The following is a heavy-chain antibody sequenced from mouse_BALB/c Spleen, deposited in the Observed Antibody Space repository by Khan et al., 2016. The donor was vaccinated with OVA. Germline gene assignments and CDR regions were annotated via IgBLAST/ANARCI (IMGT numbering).Heavy chain of an antibody. CDR3: ARIYGEDFDY. V-gene: IGHV3-2*02. J-gene: IGHJ2*02. CDR2: ISYSGNT. CDR1: GYSITSDYA. D-gene: IGHD1-1*01. Sequence: EVQLQESGPGLVKPPQSLSLTCTVTGYSITSDYAWNWIRQFPGNKLEWMGFISYSGNTKYNPSLKSRFSITRDTSKNQFFLQLNSVTTEDTATYYCARIYGEDFDYWGRGTSLTVSS.